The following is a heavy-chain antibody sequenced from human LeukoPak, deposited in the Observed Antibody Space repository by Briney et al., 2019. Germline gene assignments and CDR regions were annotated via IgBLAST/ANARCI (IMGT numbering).Heavy chain of an antibody. Sequence: GGSLRLSCAASGFTFTSYGMHWVRQAPGKGLEWVSIISGDGGRTSYADSVKGRVTISRDNSKNSLYLQMNSLRTEDTAFYYCAKDVSGSIDSWGQGTLVTVSS. CDR1: GFTFTSYG. CDR2: ISGDGGRT. CDR3: AKDVSGSIDS. J-gene: IGHJ4*02. V-gene: IGHV3-43*02. D-gene: IGHD5/OR15-5a*01.